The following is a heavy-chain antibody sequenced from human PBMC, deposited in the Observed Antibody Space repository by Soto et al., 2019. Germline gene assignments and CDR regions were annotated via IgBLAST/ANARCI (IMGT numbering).Heavy chain of an antibody. V-gene: IGHV1-2*02. CDR1: GYTFTGYY. CDR3: ASAAVTGTAGLDF. CDR2: INPNSGGT. J-gene: IGHJ4*02. D-gene: IGHD6-19*01. Sequence: ASVKVSCKASGYTFTGYYMHWVRQAPGQGLEWMGWINPNSGGTKSAEKFQGRVTMTRDTSISTAYMELSRLTSDDTAVYYCASAAVTGTAGLDFWGQGTQVTVSS.